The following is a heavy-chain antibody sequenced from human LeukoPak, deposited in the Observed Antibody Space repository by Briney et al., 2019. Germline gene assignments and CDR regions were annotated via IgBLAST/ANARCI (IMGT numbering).Heavy chain of an antibody. J-gene: IGHJ6*02. Sequence: GGSLRLSCAASGFTFSSYAMHWVRQAPGKGLEWVAVISYDGSNKYYADSVKGRFTISRDNSKNTLYLQMNSLRAEDTAVYYCASDRSYYFARYYDILTGYYMTYYYGMDVWGQGTTVTVSS. CDR1: GFTFSSYA. V-gene: IGHV3-30-3*01. CDR3: ASDRSYYFARYYDILTGYYMTYYYGMDV. CDR2: ISYDGSNK. D-gene: IGHD3-9*01.